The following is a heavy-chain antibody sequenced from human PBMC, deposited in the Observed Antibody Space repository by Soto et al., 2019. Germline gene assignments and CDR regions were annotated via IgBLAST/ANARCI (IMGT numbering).Heavy chain of an antibody. D-gene: IGHD3-16*01. J-gene: IGHJ4*02. Sequence: LSLTCTVSGGSISSYDWSSIRQPPVKRLEWIGYIYYSGSTNYNPSLKSRVTISVDTSKNQFSLKLSSVTPAATAVYYCATAGGDYWGQGTLVTVSS. CDR1: GGSISSYD. CDR3: ATAGGDY. CDR2: IYYSGST. V-gene: IGHV4-59*01.